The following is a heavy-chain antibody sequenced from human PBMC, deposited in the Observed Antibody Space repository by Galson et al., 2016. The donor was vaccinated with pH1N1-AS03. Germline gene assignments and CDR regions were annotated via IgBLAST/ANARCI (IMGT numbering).Heavy chain of an antibody. Sequence: SLRLSCAASGLEFSYFWMTWARQAPGKGPEWVANIKQDGSETHYVDSVKGRFTISRDNAKNLLYLQMNSLRVEDTAMYYCARGEMIGDDSWGQGTLVTVSS. CDR3: ARGEMIGDDS. D-gene: IGHD3-16*01. J-gene: IGHJ4*02. CDR2: IKQDGSET. V-gene: IGHV3-7*03. CDR1: GLEFSYFW.